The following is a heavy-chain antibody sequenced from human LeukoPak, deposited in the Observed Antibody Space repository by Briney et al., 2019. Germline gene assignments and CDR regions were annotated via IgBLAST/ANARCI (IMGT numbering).Heavy chain of an antibody. Sequence: PGGSLRLSCAASGFTFSGYAMHWVRQAPGKGLEWVAVISYDGSNKYYADSVKGRFTISRDNSKNTLYLQMNSLRDEDTAVYYCAREKYYYYDSSGYPRYFQHWGQGTLVTVSS. CDR1: GFTFSGYA. CDR2: ISYDGSNK. J-gene: IGHJ1*01. V-gene: IGHV3-30-3*01. CDR3: AREKYYYYDSSGYPRYFQH. D-gene: IGHD3-22*01.